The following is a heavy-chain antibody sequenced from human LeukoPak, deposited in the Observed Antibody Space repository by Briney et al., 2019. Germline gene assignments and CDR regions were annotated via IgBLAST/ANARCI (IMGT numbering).Heavy chain of an antibody. CDR3: TTEQSPTYYYGSGSYPFDY. J-gene: IGHJ4*02. D-gene: IGHD3-10*01. V-gene: IGHV3-15*01. CDR1: GFTFSNAW. Sequence: GGSLRLSCAASGFTFSNAWMSWVRQAPGKGLEWVGRIKSKTDGGTTDYAAPVKGRFTISRDDSKNTLYLQMNSLKTEDTAVYYCTTEQSPTYYYGSGSYPFDYWGQGTLVTVSS. CDR2: IKSKTDGGTT.